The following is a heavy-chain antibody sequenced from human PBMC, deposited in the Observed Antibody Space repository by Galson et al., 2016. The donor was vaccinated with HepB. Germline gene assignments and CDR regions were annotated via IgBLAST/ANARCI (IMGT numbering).Heavy chain of an antibody. CDR1: GLTFSNYA. V-gene: IGHV3-23*01. CDR2: ISGDTTTT. J-gene: IGHJ5*02. D-gene: IGHD6-13*01. Sequence: SLRLSCAASGLTFSNYAMTWVRQAPGKGLEWVSSISGDTTTTYYDDSVTGRFTISRDNSKNTFYLQMNSLRAEDTASYYCAKGGGSTWYISPHFVDPWGQGTLVTVSS. CDR3: AKGGGSTWYISPHFVDP.